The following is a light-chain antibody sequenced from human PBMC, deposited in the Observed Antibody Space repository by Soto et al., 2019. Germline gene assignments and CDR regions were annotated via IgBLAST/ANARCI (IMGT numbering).Light chain of an antibody. CDR1: SSDVGAYNY. CDR2: EVS. CDR3: CSFTSITTHV. V-gene: IGLV2-14*01. Sequence: QSVLTQPASVSGSLGQSITISCTGTSSDVGAYNYVSWYQQQPGKAPKLMISEVSNRPSGVSNRFSGSKSGNTASLIISGLQAEDEADYYCCSFTSITTHVFGTGTKVT. J-gene: IGLJ1*01.